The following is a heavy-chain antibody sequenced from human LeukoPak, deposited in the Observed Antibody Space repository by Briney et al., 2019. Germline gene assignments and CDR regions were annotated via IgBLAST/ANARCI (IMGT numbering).Heavy chain of an antibody. CDR3: ATPRRGSYGFDY. D-gene: IGHD1-26*01. V-gene: IGHV1-24*01. CDR2: FDPEDGET. CDR1: GYTLTELS. Sequence: ASVKVSCKVSGYTLTELSMHWVRQAPGKGLEWMGGFDPEDGETIYAQKFQGRVTMTEDTSTDTAYMELSSLRSEDTAVYYCATPRRGSYGFDYWGQGTLVTVSS. J-gene: IGHJ4*02.